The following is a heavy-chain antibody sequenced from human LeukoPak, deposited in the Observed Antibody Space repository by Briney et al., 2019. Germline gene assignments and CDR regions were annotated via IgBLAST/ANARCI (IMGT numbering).Heavy chain of an antibody. CDR3: AREGCVSSGGSCLSRGYYYYGMDV. V-gene: IGHV3-21*01. CDR2: ISSTSSYI. CDR1: GFTFSSFG. Sequence: PGGSLRLSCAASGFTFSSFGMNWVRQAPGKGLEWVSSISSTSSYIYYADSVKGRFTISRDNAKNSLYLQMNSLRAEDTAVYYCAREGCVSSGGSCLSRGYYYYGMDVWGQGTTVTVSS. D-gene: IGHD2-15*01. J-gene: IGHJ6*02.